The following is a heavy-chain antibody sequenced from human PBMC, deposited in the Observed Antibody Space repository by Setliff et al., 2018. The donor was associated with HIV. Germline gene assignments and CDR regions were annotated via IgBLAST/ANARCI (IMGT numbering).Heavy chain of an antibody. V-gene: IGHV3-49*04. J-gene: IGHJ3*02. CDR3: IRSRGPQILTGYYAFDI. CDR2: IRSKAYGGTT. D-gene: IGHD3-9*01. CDR1: GFTFGDYA. Sequence: PGGSLRLSCIASGFTFGDYAMSWVRQAPGKGLEWVSFIRSKAYGGTTEYAASVKGRFTLSRDDSKSIAYLQMSSLKTEDTAVYYCIRSRGPQILTGYYAFDIWGQGTMVTVSS.